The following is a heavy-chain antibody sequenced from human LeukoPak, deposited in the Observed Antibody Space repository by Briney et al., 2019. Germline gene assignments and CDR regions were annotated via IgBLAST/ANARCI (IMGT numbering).Heavy chain of an antibody. CDR2: IFYSVST. CDR3: ARSGGSRNYYYYMDV. Sequence: SETLSLTCTVSDGSISSSSYYWGWIRQPPGKGLEWIGSIYYGSIFYSVSTYYNPSLKSRVTMSGDTSKNQFSLKLSSVTAADTAVYYCARSGGSRNYYYYMDVWGKGTTVTVSS. D-gene: IGHD3-16*01. V-gene: IGHV4-39*07. CDR1: DGSISSSSYY. J-gene: IGHJ6*03.